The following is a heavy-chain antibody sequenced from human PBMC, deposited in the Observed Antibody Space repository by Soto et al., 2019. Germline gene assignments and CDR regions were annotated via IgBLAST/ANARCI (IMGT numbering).Heavy chain of an antibody. CDR3: AKDPLTRGWFDP. Sequence: VQLVETGGGLIQPGGSLRLSCAASGFTVSSNYMSWVRQAPGKGLEWVSVIYSGGNTYYADSAKGRFTISRDNSKNTLYLQMNSLRADDTAVYYCAKDPLTRGWFDPWGQGTLVTVSS. CDR1: GFTVSSNY. J-gene: IGHJ5*02. CDR2: IYSGGNT. V-gene: IGHV3-53*02.